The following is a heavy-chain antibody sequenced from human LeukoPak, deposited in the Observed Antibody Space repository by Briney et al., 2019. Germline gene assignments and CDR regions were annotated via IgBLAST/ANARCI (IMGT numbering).Heavy chain of an antibody. J-gene: IGHJ4*02. CDR1: GFTFSSYG. CDR2: ISYDGSNK. V-gene: IGHV3-30*18. Sequence: QPGGSLRLSCAASGFTFSSYGMHWVRQAPGKGLEWVAVISYDGSNKYYADSVKGRFTLSRDNSRNTLYLQMNSLSTEDTAVYYCAKDFSRIAEYYFHYWGQGTLVTVSS. D-gene: IGHD6-13*01. CDR3: AKDFSRIAEYYFHY.